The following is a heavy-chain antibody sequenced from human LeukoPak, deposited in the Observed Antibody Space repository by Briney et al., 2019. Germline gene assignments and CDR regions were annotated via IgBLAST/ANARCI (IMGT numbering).Heavy chain of an antibody. J-gene: IGHJ4*02. CDR2: IYRVGST. Sequence: PGGSLRLSCAASGFTLSNNYMSWVRQAPGKGVEWVSVIYRVGSTYYADSVKGRFTISRDNSKNTLYLQMNSLRAEDTAMYYCARGDGYNFFDCWGQGVLVTVSS. CDR1: GFTLSNNY. V-gene: IGHV3-66*01. D-gene: IGHD5-24*01. CDR3: ARGDGYNFFDC.